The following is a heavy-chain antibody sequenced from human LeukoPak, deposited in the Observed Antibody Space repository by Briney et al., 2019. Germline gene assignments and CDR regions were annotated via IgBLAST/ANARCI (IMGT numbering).Heavy chain of an antibody. CDR1: GFTFTGHS. J-gene: IGHJ4*02. Sequence: GGSLRLSCVASGFTFTGHSMHWVRQAPGKGLEWVAVVADDEKTIFYADSVKGRFTISRDNSKNTLYLQMTSLRAEDTAVYYCAKAGNIRFDYWGQGTQVTVSS. V-gene: IGHV3-30*04. CDR2: VADDEKTI. CDR3: AKAGNIRFDY. D-gene: IGHD1/OR15-1a*01.